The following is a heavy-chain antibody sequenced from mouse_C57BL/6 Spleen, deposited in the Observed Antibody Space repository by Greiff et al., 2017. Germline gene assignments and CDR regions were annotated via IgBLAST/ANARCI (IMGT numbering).Heavy chain of an antibody. CDR3: ARRYYGTSGAMDD. J-gene: IGHJ4*01. V-gene: IGHV1-69*01. CDR1: GYTFTSYW. Sequence: QVQLQQPGAELVMPGASVKLSCKASGYTFTSYWMHWVKQRPGQGLEWIGEIDPSDSYTNYNQKFKGKSTLTVDKSSSTAYMQLSSLTSEDSAVYYWARRYYGTSGAMDDWGQGTSVTVSS. CDR2: IDPSDSYT. D-gene: IGHD1-1*01.